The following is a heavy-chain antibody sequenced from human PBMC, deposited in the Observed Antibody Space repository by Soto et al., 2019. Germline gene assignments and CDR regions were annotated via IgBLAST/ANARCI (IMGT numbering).Heavy chain of an antibody. CDR2: IIPIFGTA. Sequence: SVKVSCKASGGTFSSYAISWVRQAPGQGLEWMGGIIPIFGTANYAQKFQGRVTITADKSTSTAYMELSSLRSEDTAVYYCARAPPYYDSSGYLNYWGQGTLVTVSS. J-gene: IGHJ4*02. CDR1: GGTFSSYA. CDR3: ARAPPYYDSSGYLNY. V-gene: IGHV1-69*06. D-gene: IGHD3-22*01.